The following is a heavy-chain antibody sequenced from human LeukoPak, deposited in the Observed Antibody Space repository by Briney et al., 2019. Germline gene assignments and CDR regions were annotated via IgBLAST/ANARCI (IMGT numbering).Heavy chain of an antibody. CDR3: ARRSYYDGSGFFDY. D-gene: IGHD3-22*01. CDR2: IYYSGST. J-gene: IGHJ4*02. CDR1: GGSISSSSYY. Sequence: SETLSLTCTVSGGSISSSSYYWGWIRQPPGKGLEWIGSIYYSGSTYYNPSLKSRVTISVDTSKNQFSLKLSSVTAADTAVYYCARRSYYDGSGFFDYWGQGTLVTVSS. V-gene: IGHV4-39*01.